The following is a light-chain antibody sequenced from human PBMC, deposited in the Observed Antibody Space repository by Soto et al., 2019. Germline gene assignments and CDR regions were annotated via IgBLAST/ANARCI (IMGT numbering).Light chain of an antibody. V-gene: IGLV2-8*01. CDR1: SSDVGGYNY. Sequence: QSALTQPPSASGSPGQSVTISCTGTSSDVGGYNYVSWYQQHPGKAPKLMIYEVSKRPSGVPARFSGSKSGNTASLTVSGLQAEDEADYYCSSYAGSNKSVFGTGTKLTVL. CDR3: SSYAGSNKSV. J-gene: IGLJ1*01. CDR2: EVS.